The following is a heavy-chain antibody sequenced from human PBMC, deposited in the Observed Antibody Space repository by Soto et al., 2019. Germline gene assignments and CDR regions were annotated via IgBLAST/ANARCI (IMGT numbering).Heavy chain of an antibody. D-gene: IGHD4-17*01. V-gene: IGHV1-69*06. CDR3: ARDLKYGYYGMDV. CDR1: GGTFSSYS. Sequence: AASVKVSCKASGGTFSSYSISWVLQAPGQGLEWMGGIIPIFGTANYAQKFQGRVTIIADKSTSTAYMELSSLRSEDTAVYYCARDLKYGYYGMDVWGQGTTVTVSS. J-gene: IGHJ6*02. CDR2: IIPIFGTA.